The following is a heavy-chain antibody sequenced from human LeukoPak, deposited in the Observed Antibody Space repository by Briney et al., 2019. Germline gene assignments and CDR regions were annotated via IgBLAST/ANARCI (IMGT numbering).Heavy chain of an antibody. J-gene: IGHJ4*02. CDR2: INHSGST. D-gene: IGHD6-19*01. CDR1: GGSISSSSYS. CDR3: ARGSAVAGLDY. V-gene: IGHV4-39*07. Sequence: PSETLSLTCTVSGGSISSSSYSWGWIRQPPGKGLEWIGEINHSGSTNYNPSLKSRVTISVDTSKNQFSLKLSSVTAADTAVYYCARGSAVAGLDYWGQGTLVTVSS.